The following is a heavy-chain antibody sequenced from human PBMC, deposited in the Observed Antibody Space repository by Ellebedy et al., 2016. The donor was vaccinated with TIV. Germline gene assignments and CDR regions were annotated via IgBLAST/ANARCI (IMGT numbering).Heavy chain of an antibody. V-gene: IGHV4-39*01. CDR2: IYNSGST. J-gene: IGHJ3*02. CDR1: GGSIRSSSYY. Sequence: SETLSLXXTVSGGSIRSSSYYWGWIRQPPGKGLEWIGSIYNSGSTYYNPSLKSRVTISVDTSKNQFSLKLSSVTAADTAVYYCARPYMITFGGVIDPIDAFDIWGQGTMVTVSS. D-gene: IGHD3-16*01. CDR3: ARPYMITFGGVIDPIDAFDI.